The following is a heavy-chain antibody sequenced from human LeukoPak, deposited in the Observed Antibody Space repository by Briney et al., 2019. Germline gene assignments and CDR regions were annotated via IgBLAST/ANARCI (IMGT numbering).Heavy chain of an antibody. Sequence: SETLSLTCTVSGGSISSYYWSWIRQPPGKGLEWIGYIYYSGSTNYNPSLKSRVTISVDTSKNQFSLKLSSVTAADTAVYYCARVQDDFWSGYYTGGWYYGMDVWGQGTTVTVPS. D-gene: IGHD3-3*01. CDR2: IYYSGST. J-gene: IGHJ6*02. V-gene: IGHV4-59*01. CDR3: ARVQDDFWSGYYTGGWYYGMDV. CDR1: GGSISSYY.